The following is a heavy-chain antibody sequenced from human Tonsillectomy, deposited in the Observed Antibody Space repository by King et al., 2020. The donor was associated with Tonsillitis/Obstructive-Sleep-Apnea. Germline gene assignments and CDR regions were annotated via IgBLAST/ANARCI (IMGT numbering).Heavy chain of an antibody. J-gene: IGHJ6*03. CDR1: GYTFTGYY. D-gene: IGHD1-7*01. Sequence: QLVQSGAEVKKPGASVKVSCKASGYTFTGYYMHWVRQAPGQGLEWMGRINPNSGGTNYAQKFQGRVTMTRDTSISTAYMELSRLRSDDTAVYYCARDPEVGTKHYMDVWGKGTTVTVSS. CDR3: ARDPEVGTKHYMDV. CDR2: INPNSGGT. V-gene: IGHV1-2*06.